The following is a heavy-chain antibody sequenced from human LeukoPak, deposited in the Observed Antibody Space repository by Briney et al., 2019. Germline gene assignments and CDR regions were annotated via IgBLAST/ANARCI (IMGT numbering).Heavy chain of an antibody. D-gene: IGHD6-6*01. V-gene: IGHV4-38-2*02. CDR2: IFHSGST. CDR3: ARGGIAARPTDY. CDR1: TYSIGSGYY. Sequence: SETLSLTCTVSTYSIGSGYYWGWIRQPPGKGLEWIGSIFHSGSTYYNLSLKSRVTISIDTSKNQFSLKLSSVTAADTAVYYCARGGIAARPTDYWGQGTLVTVSS. J-gene: IGHJ4*02.